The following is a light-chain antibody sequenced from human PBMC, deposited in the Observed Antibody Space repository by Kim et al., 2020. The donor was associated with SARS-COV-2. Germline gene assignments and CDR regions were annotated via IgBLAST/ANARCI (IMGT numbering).Light chain of an antibody. J-gene: IGKJ5*01. V-gene: IGKV1D-12*01. CDR2: AAS. CDR3: QQSNSFPIT. Sequence: VGDRVTITCRASQSISTWLAWYQQKPGQAPNLLIYAASILQNGVPSRFSGSGSGTDFSLTISSLQPEDSATYYCQQSNSFPITFGQGTRLEIK. CDR1: QSISTW.